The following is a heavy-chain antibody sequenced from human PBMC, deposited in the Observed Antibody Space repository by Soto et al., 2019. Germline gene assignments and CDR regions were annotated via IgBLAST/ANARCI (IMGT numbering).Heavy chain of an antibody. V-gene: IGHV4-39*01. J-gene: IGHJ5*02. CDR3: ARHSDSNLGNWFDP. CDR1: GGSISSSSYY. Sequence: QLQLQESGPGLVKPSETLSLTCTVSGGSISSSSYYWGWIRQPPGKGLEWIGSIYYSGSTYYNPSLKIRGTISVDTSKNQFSLKLSSVTAADTAVYYGARHSDSNLGNWFDPWGQGTLVTVSS. D-gene: IGHD2-21*02. CDR2: IYYSGST.